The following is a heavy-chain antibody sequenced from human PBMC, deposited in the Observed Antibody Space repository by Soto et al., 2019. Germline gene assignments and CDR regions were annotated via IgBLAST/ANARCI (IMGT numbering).Heavy chain of an antibody. D-gene: IGHD2-2*01. CDR1: GYSFTSYW. Sequence: PGESLKISCKGSGYSFTSYWIGWVRQMPGKGLEWMGIIYPGDSDTRYSPPFQGQVTISADKSISTAYLQWSSLKASDTAMYYCARQGQSPDVVVPAADDNWFDPWGQGTLVTVSS. J-gene: IGHJ5*02. CDR3: ARQGQSPDVVVPAADDNWFDP. CDR2: IYPGDSDT. V-gene: IGHV5-51*01.